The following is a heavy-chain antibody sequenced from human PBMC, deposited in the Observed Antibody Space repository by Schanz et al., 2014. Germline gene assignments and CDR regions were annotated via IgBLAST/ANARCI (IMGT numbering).Heavy chain of an antibody. Sequence: QVHLVQSESELKNPGASVKVSCKTSGYIFSTYAMNWVRQAPGQGLEWMGWINTKTGNPTYAQGFTGRIVIALDTSVSTTHLQITNLKADDTAVYYCARGYCAGTSCPIFDYWGQGTLVTVSS. D-gene: IGHD2-2*01. CDR2: INTKTGNP. CDR3: ARGYCAGTSCPIFDY. J-gene: IGHJ4*02. CDR1: GYIFSTYA. V-gene: IGHV7-4-1*02.